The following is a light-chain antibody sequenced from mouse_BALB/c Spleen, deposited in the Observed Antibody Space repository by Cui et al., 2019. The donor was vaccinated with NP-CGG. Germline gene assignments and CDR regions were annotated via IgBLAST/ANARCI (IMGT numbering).Light chain of an antibody. CDR3: ALWYSNHWV. Sequence: AVVTPESALTTSPGETVTLTCRSSSGAVSIINYANWVQEKPDHLFTGLIGGTNNRAPGVPARFSGSLIGDKAALTITGTQTEDEAIYFCALWYSNHWVFGGGTKLTVL. CDR1: SGAVSIINY. V-gene: IGLV1*01. CDR2: GTN. J-gene: IGLJ1*01.